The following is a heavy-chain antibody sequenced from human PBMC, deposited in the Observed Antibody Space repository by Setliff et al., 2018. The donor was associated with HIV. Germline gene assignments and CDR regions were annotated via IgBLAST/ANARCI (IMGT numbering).Heavy chain of an antibody. CDR2: ISSSGSTI. V-gene: IGHV3-48*03. J-gene: IGHJ6*02. D-gene: IGHD3-10*01. CDR3: ARDGPYYYGSGSSLGYYYYYGMDV. CDR1: GFTFSSYE. Sequence: SCAASGFTFSSYEMNWVRQAPGKGLEWVSYISSSGSTIYYADSVKGRFTIARDNAKNALYLQMNSLSAEYTAVYYCARDGPYYYGSGSSLGYYYYYGMDVWGQGTTVTVSS.